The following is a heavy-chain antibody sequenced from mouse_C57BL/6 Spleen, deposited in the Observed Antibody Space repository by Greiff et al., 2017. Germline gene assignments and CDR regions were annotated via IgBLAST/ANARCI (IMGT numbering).Heavy chain of an antibody. Sequence: QVQLQQPGAELVRPGSLVKLSCKASGYTFTSYWMDWVKQRPGQGLEWIGNIYPSDSETHYNQKFKDKATLTVDKSSSTAYMQLSSLTSEDSAVYYCARSDAMDYWGQGTSVTVSS. V-gene: IGHV1-61*01. J-gene: IGHJ4*01. CDR3: ARSDAMDY. CDR2: IYPSDSET. CDR1: GYTFTSYW.